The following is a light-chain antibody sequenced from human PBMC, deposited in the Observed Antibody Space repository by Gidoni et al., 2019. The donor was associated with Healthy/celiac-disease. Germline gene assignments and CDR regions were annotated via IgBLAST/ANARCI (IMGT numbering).Light chain of an antibody. Sequence: QSVLTQPPSASGTPGQGVTISCSGSSSNIGSNTVNWYQQLPGTAPKLLIYSNNQRPSGVPDRFSGSKSGTSASLAISGLQSEDEADYYCAAWDDSLNGVVFGGGTKLXVL. CDR2: SNN. V-gene: IGLV1-44*01. J-gene: IGLJ2*01. CDR1: SSNIGSNT. CDR3: AAWDDSLNGVV.